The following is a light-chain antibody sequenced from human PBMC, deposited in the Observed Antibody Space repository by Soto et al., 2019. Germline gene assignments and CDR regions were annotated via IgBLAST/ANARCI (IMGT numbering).Light chain of an antibody. CDR1: QDISIY. Sequence: DIQMTQSQSSLSASVGDRVTITCQASQDISIYLNWYQQKPGKAPKLLIYDASNLETGVPSRFSGSGSGTEFTLTISSLQPEDFATYYCQQLKSNLITFCQGTRLEVK. V-gene: IGKV1-33*01. CDR3: QQLKSNLIT. CDR2: DAS. J-gene: IGKJ5*01.